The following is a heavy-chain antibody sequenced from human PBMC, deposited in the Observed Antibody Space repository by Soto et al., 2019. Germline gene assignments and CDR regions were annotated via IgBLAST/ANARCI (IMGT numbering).Heavy chain of an antibody. V-gene: IGHV4-30-4*01. CDR1: GGSISIGDYY. CDR3: ARDRVVPAVDYYYGMDV. CDR2: IYYSGST. Sequence: SETLSLTCTFSGGSISIGDYYWSWIRQPPGKGLEWIGYIYYSGSTYYNPSLKSRVTISVDTSKNQFSLKLRSVTAADTAVYYCARDRVVPAVDYYYGMDVWGQGTTVTVSS. J-gene: IGHJ6*01. D-gene: IGHD2-2*01.